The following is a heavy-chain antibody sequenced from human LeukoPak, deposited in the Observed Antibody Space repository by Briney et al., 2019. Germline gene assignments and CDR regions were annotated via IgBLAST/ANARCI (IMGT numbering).Heavy chain of an antibody. Sequence: PGGPLRLSCAASGFTFSNYAMHWVPQAPGKGLEWVAVISYDGSNKFYADSVKGRFPISRDHSNNTLHLQMNSLRAEDTAVYYCAKDGSWSCTDWGQGTLVTVFS. D-gene: IGHD2-8*02. CDR2: ISYDGSNK. J-gene: IGHJ4*02. V-gene: IGHV3-30*04. CDR3: AKDGSWSCTD. CDR1: GFTFSNYA.